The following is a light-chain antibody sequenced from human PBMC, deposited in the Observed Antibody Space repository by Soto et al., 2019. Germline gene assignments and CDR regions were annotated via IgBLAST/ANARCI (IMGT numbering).Light chain of an antibody. J-gene: IGKJ1*01. CDR3: LQHYNYPRT. CDR1: QGIRND. CDR2: AAS. Sequence: AIQMTQSPSSLSASVGDRVTIACRASQGIRNDLVWYQQKPGKAPNLLIYAASSLQSGVPSRFSGSGSGTDCTLTISSLQPEDFATYYCLQHYNYPRTFGQGTKVEIK. V-gene: IGKV1-6*01.